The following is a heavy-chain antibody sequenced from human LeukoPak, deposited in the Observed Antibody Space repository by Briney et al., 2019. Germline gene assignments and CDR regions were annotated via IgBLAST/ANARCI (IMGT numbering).Heavy chain of an antibody. J-gene: IGHJ3*02. CDR3: ARHVSSSWYPPRLAEAFDI. V-gene: IGHV4-59*08. D-gene: IGHD6-13*01. CDR1: GGSISSYY. Sequence: PSETLSLTCTVSGGSISSYYWSWIRQPPGKGLEWIGYIYYSGSTNYNPSLKSRVTISVDTSKNQFSLKLSSVTAADTAVYYCARHVSSSWYPPRLAEAFDIWGQGTMVTVSS. CDR2: IYYSGST.